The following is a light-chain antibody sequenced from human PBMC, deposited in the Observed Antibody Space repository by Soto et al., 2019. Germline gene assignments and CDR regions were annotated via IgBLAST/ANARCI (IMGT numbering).Light chain of an antibody. Sequence: QAVVTQEPSLTVSPGGTVTLTCASSTGAVTSDNYPNWFQLKPGQAPKSMIYSISNKHSWTPARFSGYLLGGKAALTLSGVQPEDEAEYYCLLYYGGVYVLGSGTKLTVL. J-gene: IGLJ1*01. V-gene: IGLV7-43*01. CDR2: SIS. CDR3: LLYYGGVYV. CDR1: TGAVTSDNY.